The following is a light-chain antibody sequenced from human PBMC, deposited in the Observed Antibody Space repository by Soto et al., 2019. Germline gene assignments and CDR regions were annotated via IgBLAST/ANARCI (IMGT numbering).Light chain of an antibody. J-gene: IGLJ1*01. CDR3: SSYTSSSTLGV. Sequence: QSALTQPASVSGSPGQSITISRTGTSSDVGGYNYVSWYQQHPGKAPKLMIYEVSNRPSGVSNRFSGSKSGNTASLTISGLQAEDEADYYCSSYTSSSTLGVFGTGTKVTLL. CDR1: SSDVGGYNY. CDR2: EVS. V-gene: IGLV2-14*01.